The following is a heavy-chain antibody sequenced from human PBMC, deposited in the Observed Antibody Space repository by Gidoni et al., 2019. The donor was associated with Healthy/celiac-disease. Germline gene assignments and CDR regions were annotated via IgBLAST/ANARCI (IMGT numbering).Heavy chain of an antibody. J-gene: IGHJ6*02. CDR2: INAGNGNT. Sequence: QVQLVQSGAEEKKPGASVKVSCKASGYTFTSYAMHLVRQAPGQRLEWMGWINAGNGNTKYSQKFQGRVTITRDTSASTAYMELSSLRSEDTAVYYCARDRWNYYYGMDVWGQGTTVTVSS. V-gene: IGHV1-3*05. CDR3: ARDRWNYYYGMDV. D-gene: IGHD3-16*02. CDR1: GYTFTSYA.